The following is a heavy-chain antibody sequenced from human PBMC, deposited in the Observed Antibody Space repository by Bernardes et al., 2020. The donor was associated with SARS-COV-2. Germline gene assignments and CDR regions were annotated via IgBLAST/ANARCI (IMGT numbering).Heavy chain of an antibody. J-gene: IGHJ5*02. V-gene: IGHV1-2*02. CDR1: GYTFTGYY. Sequence: ASVKVSCKASGYTFTGYYMHWVRQAPGQGLEWMGWINPNSGGTNYAQKFQGRVTMTRDTSISTAYMELSRLSSVTAADTAVYYCARHSLKRITIFGVPEWGNWFDPWGQGTLVTVSS. D-gene: IGHD3-3*01. CDR2: INPNSGGT. CDR3: ARHSLKRITIFGVPEWGNWFDP.